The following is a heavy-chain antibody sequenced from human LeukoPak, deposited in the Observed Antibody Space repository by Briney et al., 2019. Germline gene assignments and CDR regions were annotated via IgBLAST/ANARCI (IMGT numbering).Heavy chain of an antibody. J-gene: IGHJ2*01. D-gene: IGHD6-13*01. V-gene: IGHV3-13*01. CDR3: ARAGYSSTWYSRYFDL. CDR1: GFTFSSYD. CDR2: IENAGDI. Sequence: GGSLSLSCAASGFTFSSYDMHWVRQATGKGLEWVSDIENAGDIYYTGSLKGRVTISRETAKNSLYLQVNSLTAGDTAVYYCARAGYSSTWYSRYFDLWGRGTLVTVSS.